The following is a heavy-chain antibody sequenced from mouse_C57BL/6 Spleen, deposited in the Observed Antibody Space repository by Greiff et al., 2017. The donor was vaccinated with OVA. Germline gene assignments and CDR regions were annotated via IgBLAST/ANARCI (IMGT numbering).Heavy chain of an antibody. CDR2: ISSGGDYI. J-gene: IGHJ2*01. V-gene: IGHV5-9-1*02. D-gene: IGHD4-1*01. CDR3: TRDPGTGYFDY. Sequence: EVKLMESGEGLVKPGGSLKLSCAASGFTFSSYAMSWVRQTPEKRLEWVAYISSGGDYIYYADTVKGRFTISRDNARNTLYLQMSSLKSEDTAMYYCTRDPGTGYFDYWCQGTTLTVSS. CDR1: GFTFSSYA.